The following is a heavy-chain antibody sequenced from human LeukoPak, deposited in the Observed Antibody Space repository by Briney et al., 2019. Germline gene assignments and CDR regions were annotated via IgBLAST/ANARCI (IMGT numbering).Heavy chain of an antibody. D-gene: IGHD5-24*01. CDR2: ISSSGSTI. Sequence: PGGSLRLSCAASGFTFSDYYMSWIPQAPGKGLEWVSYISSSGSTIYYADSVKGRFTISRDNAKNSLFLQMNSLRAEDTAVYYCARDRRDGYNRFDYWSQGTLVTVSS. V-gene: IGHV3-11*04. CDR3: ARDRRDGYNRFDY. J-gene: IGHJ4*02. CDR1: GFTFSDYY.